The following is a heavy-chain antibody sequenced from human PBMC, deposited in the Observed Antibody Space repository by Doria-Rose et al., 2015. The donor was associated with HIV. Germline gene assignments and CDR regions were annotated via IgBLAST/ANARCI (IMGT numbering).Heavy chain of an antibody. CDR2: IFSYDER. J-gene: IGHJ4*02. CDR1: GVSLSSPGMG. V-gene: IGHV2-26*01. CDR3: ARIKSSRWYHKYYFDF. Sequence: QVTLKESGPVLVKPTETLTLTCTVSGVSLSSPGMGVSWIRQPPGKALEWLANIFSYDERSYKTSLKSRLTISRGTSKSQVVLTMTDMDPADTATYYCARIKSSRWYHKYYFDFWGQGALVIVSA. D-gene: IGHD6-13*01.